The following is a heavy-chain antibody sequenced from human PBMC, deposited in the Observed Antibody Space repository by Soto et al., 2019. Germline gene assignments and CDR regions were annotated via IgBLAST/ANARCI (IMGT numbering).Heavy chain of an antibody. CDR1: GYSFSNYW. CDR2: IYPGDSET. J-gene: IGHJ4*02. Sequence: GESLKISCKGSGYSFSNYWIVWVRQMPGKGLEWMGIIYPGDSETRYSPSFQGQVTISADKSISTAYLQWSSLKASDTAMYYCARRLVGARRYYFDYWGQGTLVTVSS. D-gene: IGHD1-26*01. V-gene: IGHV5-51*01. CDR3: ARRLVGARRYYFDY.